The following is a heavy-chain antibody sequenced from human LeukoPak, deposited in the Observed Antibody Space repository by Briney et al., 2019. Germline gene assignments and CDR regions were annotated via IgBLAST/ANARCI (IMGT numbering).Heavy chain of an antibody. D-gene: IGHD1-26*01. Sequence: SETMSLTSTVYGGSISSYYWSWNRQPAGKGLEWIGRIYTSGSTNYNPSLKSRVTMSIDTSKNQFSLKLSSVTAADTAVYYCAGGPIVGAPHFDYWGQGILVTVSS. V-gene: IGHV4-4*07. CDR3: AGGPIVGAPHFDY. CDR1: GGSISSYY. J-gene: IGHJ4*02. CDR2: IYTSGST.